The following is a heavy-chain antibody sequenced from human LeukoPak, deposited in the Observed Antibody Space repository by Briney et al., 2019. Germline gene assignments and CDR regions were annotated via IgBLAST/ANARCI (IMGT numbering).Heavy chain of an antibody. CDR1: GFTFSSYS. D-gene: IGHD3-22*01. Sequence: QPGGSLRLSCAASGFTFSSYSMNWVRQAPGKGLEWVSYISSSSSTIYYADSVKGRFTISRDNAKNSLYLQMNSLRAEDTAVYYCARDPPTYYYDSSGYSPRADAFDIWGQGTMVTVSS. CDR2: ISSSSSTI. J-gene: IGHJ3*02. CDR3: ARDPPTYYYDSSGYSPRADAFDI. V-gene: IGHV3-48*01.